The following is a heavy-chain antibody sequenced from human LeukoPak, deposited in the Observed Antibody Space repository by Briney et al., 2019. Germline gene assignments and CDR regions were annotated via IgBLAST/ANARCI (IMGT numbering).Heavy chain of an antibody. V-gene: IGHV3-23*01. D-gene: IGHD2-15*01. Sequence: GGSLRLSCAASGFTFGSYAMRWVRQAPGKGLEWVSTISDTGSSTYHADPVKGRFTISRENSKNTLYLQLNSLRAEDTAVYYCAKDSQSHAWSQFDYWAREPWSPSPQ. CDR3: AKDSQSHAWSQFDY. J-gene: IGHJ4*02. CDR2: ISDTGSST. CDR1: GFTFGSYA.